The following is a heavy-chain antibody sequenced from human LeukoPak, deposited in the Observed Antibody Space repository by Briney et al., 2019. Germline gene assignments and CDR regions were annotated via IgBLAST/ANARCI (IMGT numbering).Heavy chain of an antibody. D-gene: IGHD3-22*01. J-gene: IGHJ3*02. CDR3: ARGHSVSYYYDSSGALPDAFDI. V-gene: IGHV1-8*01. CDR1: GYTFTSDD. Sequence: GASVKVSCKASGYTFTSDDINWVRQATGQGLEWLGWMNPNSGNTGYAQKFQGRVTMTRNTSISTAYMELSSLRSEDTAVYYCARGHSVSYYYDSSGALPDAFDIWGQGTMVTVSS. CDR2: MNPNSGNT.